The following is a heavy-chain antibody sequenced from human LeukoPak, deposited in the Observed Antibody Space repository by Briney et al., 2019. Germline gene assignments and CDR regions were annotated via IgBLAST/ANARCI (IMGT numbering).Heavy chain of an antibody. CDR2: IKQDGSEK. Sequence: GGSLRLSCAASGFTFSSYWMSWVRRAPGKGLEWVANIKQDGSEKYYVDSVKGRFTISRDNAKNSLYLQMNSLRAEDTAVYYCARSGMYYYGSGDFDYWGQGTLVTVSS. D-gene: IGHD3-10*01. CDR1: GFTFSSYW. V-gene: IGHV3-7*01. CDR3: ARSGMYYYGSGDFDY. J-gene: IGHJ4*02.